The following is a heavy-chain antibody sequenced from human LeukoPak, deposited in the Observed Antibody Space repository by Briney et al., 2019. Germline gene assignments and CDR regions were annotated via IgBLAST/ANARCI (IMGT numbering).Heavy chain of an antibody. Sequence: ASVKVSCKASGYTFTSYDINWVRQATGQGLEWMGWMNPNSGNTGYAQKFQGRVTITRNTSISTAYMELSSLRSEDTAVYYCAIKYYDILTGYEGGLDYWGQGTLVTVSS. D-gene: IGHD3-9*01. CDR3: AIKYYDILTGYEGGLDY. V-gene: IGHV1-8*03. J-gene: IGHJ4*02. CDR1: GYTFTSYD. CDR2: MNPNSGNT.